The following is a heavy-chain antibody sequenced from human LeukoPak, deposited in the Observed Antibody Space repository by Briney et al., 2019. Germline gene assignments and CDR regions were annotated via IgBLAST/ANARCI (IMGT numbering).Heavy chain of an antibody. V-gene: IGHV3-7*01. CDR1: GFTIGSYW. Sequence: GGSLRLSCAGSGFTIGSYWMSWVRQAPGKGLEWVANITQDGSEKYYVDSVKGRLTISRDNAKNSLYLQINSLRAEDTGIYYCARAGYYGDDAFDLWGQGTMVTVST. J-gene: IGHJ3*01. D-gene: IGHD2/OR15-2a*01. CDR3: ARAGYYGDDAFDL. CDR2: ITQDGSEK.